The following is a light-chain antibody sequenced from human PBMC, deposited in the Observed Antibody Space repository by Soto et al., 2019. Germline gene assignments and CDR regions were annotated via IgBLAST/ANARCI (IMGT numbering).Light chain of an antibody. CDR2: GTN. Sequence: QAVLTQPPSASGTPGQRVTISCSGGRSNIGGYNYVYWFQQYPGTAPKVLVFGTNLRPSGVPDRFSASKSGTSGSLTISGLRFEDEADYYCAAWDDSPTVVLFGGAPKVTVL. V-gene: IGLV1-47*02. J-gene: IGLJ2*01. CDR3: AAWDDSPTVVL. CDR1: RSNIGGYNY.